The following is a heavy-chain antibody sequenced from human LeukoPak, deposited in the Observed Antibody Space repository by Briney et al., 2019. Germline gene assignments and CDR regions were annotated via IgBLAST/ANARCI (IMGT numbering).Heavy chain of an antibody. V-gene: IGHV1-18*04. CDR3: ARDSGSYYGGGGYYFDY. D-gene: IGHD1-26*01. CDR1: GYIFTDYY. Sequence: GASVTVSCKASGYIFTDYYMHWVRQAPGQGLEWMGWISAYNGNTNYAQKLQGRVTMTTDTSTSTAYMELRSLRSDDTAVYYCARDSGSYYGGGGYYFDYWGQGTLVTVSS. CDR2: ISAYNGNT. J-gene: IGHJ4*02.